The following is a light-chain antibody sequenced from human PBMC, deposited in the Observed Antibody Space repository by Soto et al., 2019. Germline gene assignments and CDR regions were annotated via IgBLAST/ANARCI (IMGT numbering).Light chain of an antibody. V-gene: IGKV3-20*01. CDR1: QSVSTSY. J-gene: IGKJ4*01. Sequence: EIVLTQSPGTLSLSPGERATLSCRASQSVSTSYLAWYQQKPGQAPRRLIYGASSTATGIPDRFSGSGSGADVTLTISRLEPEDFAVYYCQQYGSVPLTFGGGTKVEIK. CDR2: GAS. CDR3: QQYGSVPLT.